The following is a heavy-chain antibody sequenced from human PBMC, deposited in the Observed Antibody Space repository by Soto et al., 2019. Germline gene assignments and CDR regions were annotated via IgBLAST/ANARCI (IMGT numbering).Heavy chain of an antibody. CDR2: IYDSGNT. Sequence: SETLSLTCGVSGDSITTYKWWTWVRQTPGKGLEWIGEIYDSGNTRYNPSLKSRVTISKDTSKNELSLKLNSVTVADTAVYYCATCQLGEYYYAMDIRGQGTTVTVSS. J-gene: IGHJ6*02. CDR1: GDSITTYKW. D-gene: IGHD7-27*01. V-gene: IGHV4-4*02. CDR3: ATCQLGEYYYAMDI.